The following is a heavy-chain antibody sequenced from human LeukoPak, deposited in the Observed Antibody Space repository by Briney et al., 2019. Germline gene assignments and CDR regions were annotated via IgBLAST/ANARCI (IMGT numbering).Heavy chain of an antibody. Sequence: PGGSLRLSCAASGFTFSSYSMNWVRQAPGKGLEWVSSISSSSSYIYYADSVKGRFTISRDNAKNSLYLQMNSLRAEDTAVYYCARTDRLRKNRQAFDIWGQGTMVTVSS. CDR2: ISSSSSYI. CDR1: GFTFSSYS. V-gene: IGHV3-21*01. D-gene: IGHD5-12*01. CDR3: ARTDRLRKNRQAFDI. J-gene: IGHJ3*02.